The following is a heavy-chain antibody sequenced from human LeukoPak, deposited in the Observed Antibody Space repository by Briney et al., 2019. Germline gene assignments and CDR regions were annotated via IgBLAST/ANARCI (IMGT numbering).Heavy chain of an antibody. J-gene: IGHJ6*03. CDR3: ARVVPGALHCNSTSCYTDAYYMDV. V-gene: IGHV1-8*03. CDR1: GYTFTAFD. D-gene: IGHD2-2*02. Sequence: ASVKVSCKASGYTFTAFDINWVRQATGQGLEWMGWMNPNSGNTGYAQKFQGRVTITRNTSISTAYMELSSLRSEDTAVYYCARVVPGALHCNSTSCYTDAYYMDVWDKGTTVTVSS. CDR2: MNPNSGNT.